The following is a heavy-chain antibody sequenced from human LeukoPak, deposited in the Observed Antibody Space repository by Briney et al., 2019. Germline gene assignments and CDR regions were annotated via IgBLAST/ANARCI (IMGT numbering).Heavy chain of an antibody. D-gene: IGHD3-16*01. Sequence: GGSLRLSCGASGFTFSSYAMSWVRQAPGKGLEWVSGINDNGSTRFYADSVKGRFTISRDNSYNTVSLQMNSLRDEDTGVYYCAKGLRTGVGPYMGYHYYMDVWGKGATVTVSS. J-gene: IGHJ6*03. V-gene: IGHV3-23*01. CDR2: INDNGSTR. CDR3: AKGLRTGVGPYMGYHYYMDV. CDR1: GFTFSSYA.